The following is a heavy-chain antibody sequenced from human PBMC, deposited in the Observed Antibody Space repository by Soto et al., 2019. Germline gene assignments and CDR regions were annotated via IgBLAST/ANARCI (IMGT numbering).Heavy chain of an antibody. CDR1: GFTFSSYG. J-gene: IGHJ4*02. CDR3: ARDKDGYRDY. CDR2: IWYDGSSK. V-gene: IGHV3-33*01. Sequence: QVQLVESGGGVVQPGRSLRLSCAASGFTFSSYGMNWVRQAPGKGLEWVAVIWYDGSSKYYGDYVKGRFTISRDNSKNTLYLQMNSLGAEDTAVYYCARDKDGYRDYWGQGTLVTVSS. D-gene: IGHD5-12*01.